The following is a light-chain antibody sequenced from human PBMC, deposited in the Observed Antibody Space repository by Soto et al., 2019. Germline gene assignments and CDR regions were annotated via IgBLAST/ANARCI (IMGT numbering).Light chain of an antibody. CDR2: GAS. V-gene: IGKV3-20*01. J-gene: IGKJ1*01. Sequence: IPFTPFPGTLSLSPRERATHSFRATKHVSSSYLAWYQQRPGQAPTLLIYGASNRDTGIPARFSGSGSGTDFNLTISSLDPEDFAVYYCQQDCSLIQTFGQGTKVDIK. CDR1: KHVSSSY. CDR3: QQDCSLIQT.